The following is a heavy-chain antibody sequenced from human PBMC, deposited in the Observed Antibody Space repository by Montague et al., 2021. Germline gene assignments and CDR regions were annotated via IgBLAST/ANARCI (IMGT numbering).Heavy chain of an antibody. CDR2: ISFDGSST. V-gene: IGHV3-74*01. Sequence: SLRLSCAASGFSFSSYRMHWVRQAPGKGLLWVSSISFDGSSTTYVDSVKGRFTISRDNAKTTLYLQMNSLGVEDTAVYYCAKNLASAPPGAFDNWGQGTIVTVSS. CDR3: AKNLASAPPGAFDN. CDR1: GFSFSSYR. J-gene: IGHJ3*02. D-gene: IGHD6-13*01.